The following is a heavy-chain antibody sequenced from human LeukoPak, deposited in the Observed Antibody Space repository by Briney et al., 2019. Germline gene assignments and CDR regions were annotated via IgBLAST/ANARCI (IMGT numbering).Heavy chain of an antibody. CDR3: ARGRIGMGV. V-gene: IGHV3-30*04. CDR2: ISYDGSNK. D-gene: IGHD1-26*01. J-gene: IGHJ4*02. Sequence: PGRSLRLPCAASGFTFSSYAMHWVRQAPGKGLEWVAVISYDGSNKYYADSVKGRFTVSRDNAKNSLYLQMNSLRVEDTAVYYCARGRIGMGVRGQGTLVTVSS. CDR1: GFTFSSYA.